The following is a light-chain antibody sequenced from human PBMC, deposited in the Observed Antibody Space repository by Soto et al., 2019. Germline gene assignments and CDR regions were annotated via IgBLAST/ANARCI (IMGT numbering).Light chain of an antibody. CDR3: SSYTSSTPYV. CDR1: SSDVGGYNY. CDR2: DVS. Sequence: QSVLTQPASVSGSPGQSITISCTGTSSDVGGYNYVSWYQQHPGKAPKLMIYDVSNRPSGVSNRFSGSKSGNTASLTISGLQAEYLADYSCSSYTSSTPYVFGTGTKVTVL. J-gene: IGLJ1*01. V-gene: IGLV2-14*01.